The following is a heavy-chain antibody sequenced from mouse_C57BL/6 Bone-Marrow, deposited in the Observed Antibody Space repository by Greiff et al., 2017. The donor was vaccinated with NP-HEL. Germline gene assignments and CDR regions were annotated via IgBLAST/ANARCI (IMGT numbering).Heavy chain of an antibody. CDR3: ARWHYGSSLYAMDY. J-gene: IGHJ4*01. V-gene: IGHV1-20*01. CDR2: INPYNGDT. Sequence: VQLQQSGPELVKPGDSVKISCKASGYSFTGYFMNWVMQSHGKSLEWIGRINPYNGDTFYNQKFKGKATLTVDKSSSTAHMELRSLTSEDSAVYYCARWHYGSSLYAMDYWGQGTSVTVSS. CDR1: GYSFTGYF. D-gene: IGHD1-1*01.